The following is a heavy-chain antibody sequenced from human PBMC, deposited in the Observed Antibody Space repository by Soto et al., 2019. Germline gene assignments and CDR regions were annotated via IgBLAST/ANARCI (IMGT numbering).Heavy chain of an antibody. J-gene: IGHJ6*02. D-gene: IGHD2-8*01. V-gene: IGHV3-30*18. CDR3: AKDQSTNSRSYHALDV. Sequence: QVQLVESGGGVVQPGESLRLSCAASEFTFSSYAMHWVRQAPGKGLEWVAVVSNDGSNKYYADSVKGRFTISRDNSKNTLNPQMNSLRAEDTAVYYCAKDQSTNSRSYHALDVWGQGTTVTVSS. CDR2: VSNDGSNK. CDR1: EFTFSSYA.